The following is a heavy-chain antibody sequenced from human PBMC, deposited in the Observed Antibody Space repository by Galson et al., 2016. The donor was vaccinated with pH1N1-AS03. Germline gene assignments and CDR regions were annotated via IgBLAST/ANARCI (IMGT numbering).Heavy chain of an antibody. CDR2: LSTDGNSQ. CDR3: AREGGSSGYAGFFDI. Sequence: SLRLSCAVSGFTASNFPMHWVRQDPGKGLEWMAVLSTDGNSQTYPDSDSVKGRLTISRDNSNNILYLQMDRLRAEDTGVYFCAREGGSSGYAGFFDIWGQGTVVTVSS. D-gene: IGHD3-22*01. CDR1: GFTASNFP. J-gene: IGHJ3*02. V-gene: IGHV3-30*04.